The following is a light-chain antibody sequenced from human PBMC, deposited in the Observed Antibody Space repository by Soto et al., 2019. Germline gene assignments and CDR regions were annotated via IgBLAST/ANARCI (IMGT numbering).Light chain of an antibody. CDR1: SSDVGSYNR. Sequence: QSALTQPPSVSGSPGQSVTISCTGTSSDVGSYNRVSWYQQPPGTAPKLMIYEVTNRPSGVPDRFSGSKSGNTASLTISGLQAEDGADYFCSSYTTSSTWVFGGGIKLTVL. CDR3: SSYTTSSTWV. J-gene: IGLJ2*01. CDR2: EVT. V-gene: IGLV2-18*02.